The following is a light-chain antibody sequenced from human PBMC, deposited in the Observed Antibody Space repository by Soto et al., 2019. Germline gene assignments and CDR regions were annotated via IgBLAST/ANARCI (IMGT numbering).Light chain of an antibody. CDR2: KAS. Sequence: DIQMTQSPSTLSASVGDRVTITCRASQSISSWLAWYQQKPGKAPKLLIYKASSLERGVPSRFSGSGSGTEFTLTISSLQPDDFAPYYCQQYNSYSPRTFGQGTKVEIK. J-gene: IGKJ1*01. V-gene: IGKV1-5*03. CDR3: QQYNSYSPRT. CDR1: QSISSW.